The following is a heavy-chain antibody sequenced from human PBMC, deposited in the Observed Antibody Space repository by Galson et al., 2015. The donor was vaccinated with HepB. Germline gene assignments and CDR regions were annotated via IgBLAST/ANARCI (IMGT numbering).Heavy chain of an antibody. V-gene: IGHV1-3*01. CDR1: GYTFTSYA. CDR3: ARATITIFGEMGYDY. J-gene: IGHJ4*02. CDR2: INAGNGNT. D-gene: IGHD3-3*01. Sequence: SVKVSCKASGYTFTSYAMHWVRQAPGQGLEWMGWINAGNGNTKYSQKFQGRVTITRDTSASTAYMELSSLRSEDTAVYYCARATITIFGEMGYDYWGQGTLVTVSS.